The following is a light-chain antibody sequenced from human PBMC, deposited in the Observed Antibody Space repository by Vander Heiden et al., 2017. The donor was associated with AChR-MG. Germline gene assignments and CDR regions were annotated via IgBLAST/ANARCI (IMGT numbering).Light chain of an antibody. CDR3: QRYGSSPLFT. CDR2: AAS. CDR1: QSVASSY. Sequence: DIVLTQSPGTLSLSPGERATLSCRASQSVASSYLAWYQQKPGQAPRLLIYAASSRATGIPDRFSGSGSGTDFTLTITRLEPEDFAVYYCQRYGSSPLFTFGHGTKVDMK. V-gene: IGKV3-20*01. J-gene: IGKJ3*01.